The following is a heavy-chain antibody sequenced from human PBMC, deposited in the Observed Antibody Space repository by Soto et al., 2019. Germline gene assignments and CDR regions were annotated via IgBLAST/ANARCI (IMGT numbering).Heavy chain of an antibody. V-gene: IGHV1-69*13. J-gene: IGHJ6*02. CDR2: IIPIFGTA. D-gene: IGHD3-10*01. CDR3: ARDLGLLWFGESTRDYYYGMDV. CDR1: GGTFSSYA. Sequence: LVKVSCKASGGTFSSYAISWVRQAPGQGLEWMGGIIPIFGTANYAQKFQGRVTITADESTSTAYMELSSLRSEDTAVCYCARDLGLLWFGESTRDYYYGMDVWGQGTTVTVSS.